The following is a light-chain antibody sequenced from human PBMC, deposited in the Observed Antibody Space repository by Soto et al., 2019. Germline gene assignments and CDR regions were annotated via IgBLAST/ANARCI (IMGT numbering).Light chain of an antibody. CDR3: SSYTSTNPHVV. CDR2: DVR. CDR1: SSDIGVYDY. J-gene: IGLJ2*01. V-gene: IGLV2-14*01. Sequence: QSALTQPASVSGCPGQSITISCTGTSSDIGVYDYVSWYQQHPGKAPKLMIYDVRNRPSGVSNRFSGSKSGNTASLTISGLQAADEANYYCSSYTSTNPHVVFGGGTKVTVL.